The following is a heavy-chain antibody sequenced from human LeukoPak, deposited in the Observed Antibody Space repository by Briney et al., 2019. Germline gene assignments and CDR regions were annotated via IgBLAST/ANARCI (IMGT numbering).Heavy chain of an antibody. CDR2: IYYSGST. CDR1: GGSTSSYY. J-gene: IGHJ6*03. D-gene: IGHD2-8*01. CDR3: ARRVYAMSYYYYMDV. V-gene: IGHV4-59*01. Sequence: SETLSLTCTVSGGSTSSYYWSWIRQPPGKGLEWIGYIYYSGSTNYNPSLKSRVTISVDTSKNQFSLKLSSVTAADTAVYYCARRVYAMSYYYYMDVWGKGTTVTVSS.